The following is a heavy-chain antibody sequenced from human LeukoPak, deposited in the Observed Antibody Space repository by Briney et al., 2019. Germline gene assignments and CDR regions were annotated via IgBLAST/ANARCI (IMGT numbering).Heavy chain of an antibody. D-gene: IGHD6-19*01. V-gene: IGHV1-46*01. J-gene: IGHJ5*02. Sequence: ASVKVSCKASGYTFTSYYMHWVRQAPGQGLEWMGIINPSGGSTSYAQKFQGRVTMTRDMSTSTVYMELSSLRSEDTAVYYCARDFKPSWQWLSPNWFDPWGQGTLVTVSS. CDR2: INPSGGST. CDR3: ARDFKPSWQWLSPNWFDP. CDR1: GYTFTSYY.